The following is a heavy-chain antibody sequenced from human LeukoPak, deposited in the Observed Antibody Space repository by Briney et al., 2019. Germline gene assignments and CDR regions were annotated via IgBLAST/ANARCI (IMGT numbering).Heavy chain of an antibody. CDR3: ARMWSTATSGWNWFDP. CDR1: GYTFTDYY. J-gene: IGHJ5*02. D-gene: IGHD6-13*01. Sequence: GASVTVSCKASGYTFTDYYVYWVRQAPGQGLEWMGWINPNSGDTNYAQKFQGRVTMTRDTSISTAYMELSSLRSDDTAMYYCARMWSTATSGWNWFDPWGQGTLVTVSS. V-gene: IGHV1-2*02. CDR2: INPNSGDT.